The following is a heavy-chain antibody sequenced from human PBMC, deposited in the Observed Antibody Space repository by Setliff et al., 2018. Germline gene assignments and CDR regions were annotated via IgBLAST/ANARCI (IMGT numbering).Heavy chain of an antibody. D-gene: IGHD2-21*01. CDR1: GFTFSNYL. CDR3: ARLAGTMTICGYYHYYMDV. CDR2: IKQDGSEK. V-gene: IGHV3-7*01. Sequence: GGSLRLSCAASGFTFSNYLMSWVRQAPGKGLEWVANIKQDGSEKYYVDSVKGRFTISRDNAKSSLYLQMNSLRAEDTAVYYCARLAGTMTICGYYHYYMDVWGKGTTVTVSS. J-gene: IGHJ6*03.